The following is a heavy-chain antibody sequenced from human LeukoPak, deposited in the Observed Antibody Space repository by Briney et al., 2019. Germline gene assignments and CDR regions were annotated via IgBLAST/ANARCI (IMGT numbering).Heavy chain of an antibody. CDR3: ASYDYGDYTIDY. V-gene: IGHV4-39*01. J-gene: IGHJ4*02. D-gene: IGHD4-17*01. CDR2: IYYSRST. CDR1: GFTVSSNY. Sequence: PGGSLRLSCAASGFTVSSNYMSWVRQPPGKGLEWIGSIYYSRSTYYNPSLKSRVTISVDTSKNQFSLKLSSVTAADTAVYYCASYDYGDYTIDYWGQGTLVTVSS.